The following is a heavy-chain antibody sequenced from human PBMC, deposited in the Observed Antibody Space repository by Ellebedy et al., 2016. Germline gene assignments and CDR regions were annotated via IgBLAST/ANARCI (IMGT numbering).Heavy chain of an antibody. V-gene: IGHV4-4*07. Sequence: SETLSLXXTVPGGSISSYYWSWIRQPAGKGLEWIGRIYTSGSTNYNPSLKSRVTMSVDTSKNQFSLKLGSVTAADTAVYYFARGLDGDFWSGYSFDYWGQGTLVTVSS. J-gene: IGHJ4*02. CDR1: GGSISSYY. D-gene: IGHD3-3*01. CDR3: ARGLDGDFWSGYSFDY. CDR2: IYTSGST.